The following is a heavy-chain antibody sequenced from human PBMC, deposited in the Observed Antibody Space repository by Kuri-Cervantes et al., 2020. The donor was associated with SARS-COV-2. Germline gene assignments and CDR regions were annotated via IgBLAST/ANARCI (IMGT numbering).Heavy chain of an antibody. D-gene: IGHD3-9*01. CDR1: GFTFSSYA. CDR3: ARDRGYFDWFYMDV. CDR2: ISGSGGST. V-gene: IGHV3-23*01. Sequence: GGSLRLSCADSGFTFSSYAMGWVRQAPGKGLEWVSAISGSGGSTYYADSVKGRFTISRDNAKNSLYLQMNSLRAEDTAVYYCARDRGYFDWFYMDVWGKGTTVTVSS. J-gene: IGHJ6*03.